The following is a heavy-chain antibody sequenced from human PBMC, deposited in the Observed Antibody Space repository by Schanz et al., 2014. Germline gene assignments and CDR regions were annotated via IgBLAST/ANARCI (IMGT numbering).Heavy chain of an antibody. CDR3: AQTRGTFMVPIDN. V-gene: IGHV3-7*02. CDR1: GFSFSNYW. Sequence: EVQLVESGGGLVQPGESLRLSCAASGFSFSNYWMSWVRQAPGKGLEWVANIKQDGSEKYYVDSVKGRFTISRDNAKKSLYLQLNSLRVEDSGVYFCAQTRGTFMVPIDNWGQGVRVIVSS. CDR2: IKQDGSEK. J-gene: IGHJ4*02. D-gene: IGHD3-3*02.